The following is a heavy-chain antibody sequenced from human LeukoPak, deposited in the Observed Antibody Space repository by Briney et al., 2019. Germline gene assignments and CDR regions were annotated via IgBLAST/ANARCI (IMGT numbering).Heavy chain of an antibody. D-gene: IGHD3-10*01. J-gene: IGHJ5*02. V-gene: IGHV4-34*01. CDR2: INHSGST. Sequence: PSETLSLTCAVYGGSFSGYYWSWIRQPPGKGLEWIGEINHSGSTNYNPSLKSRVTISVDTSKNQFSLKLSSVTAADTAVYYCARGRIVTMVRGVAYNWFDPWGQGTLVTVSS. CDR3: ARGRIVTMVRGVAYNWFDP. CDR1: GGSFSGYY.